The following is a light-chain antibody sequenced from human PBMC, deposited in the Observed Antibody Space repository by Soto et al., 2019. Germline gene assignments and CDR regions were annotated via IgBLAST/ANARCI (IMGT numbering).Light chain of an antibody. V-gene: IGKV4-1*01. CDR1: QSVLYSSINKNY. Sequence: DIVLTQSPDSLAVSVSERATINCKSSQSVLYSSINKNYLTWYQQKPGQPPKLLIYWASTRESGVPDRFSGSGSGTDFTLTISSLQAEDVAVHYCQQYYSTPQTFGQGTKVEIK. CDR3: QQYYSTPQT. J-gene: IGKJ1*01. CDR2: WAS.